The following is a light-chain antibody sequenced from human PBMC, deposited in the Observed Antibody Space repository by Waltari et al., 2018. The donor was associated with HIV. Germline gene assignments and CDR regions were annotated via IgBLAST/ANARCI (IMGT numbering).Light chain of an antibody. CDR1: RSNIGNNY. CDR2: RND. J-gene: IGLJ3*02. CDR3: ATWDGSLSGRV. Sequence: QSVLTQPPSASGTPGQRVPISCSGSRSNIGNNYVYWYHQVPGTAPKLLIHRNDQRPSGVPDRFSGSKSGTSAALAISGLRSDDEGDYYCATWDGSLSGRVFGGGTKLTVL. V-gene: IGLV1-47*01.